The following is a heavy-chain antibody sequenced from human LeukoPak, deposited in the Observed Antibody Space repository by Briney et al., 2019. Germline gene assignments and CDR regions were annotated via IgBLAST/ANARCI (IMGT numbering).Heavy chain of an antibody. J-gene: IGHJ4*02. CDR3: AEDQQLQPFHY. CDR2: IQFDGSDE. CDR1: GFTFSSYG. V-gene: IGHV3-30*02. D-gene: IGHD2-2*01. Sequence: GGSLRLSCAASGFTFSSYGMHWVRQAPCKGLEWVAFIQFDGSDEHYADSVKGRFTISRDNSKNTLYLQMNSLRAEDTSVYYCAEDQQLQPFHYWGQGTLVTVSS.